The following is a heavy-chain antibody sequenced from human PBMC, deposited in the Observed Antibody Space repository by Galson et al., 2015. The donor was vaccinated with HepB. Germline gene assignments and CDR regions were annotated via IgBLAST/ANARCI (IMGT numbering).Heavy chain of an antibody. J-gene: IGHJ6*02. Sequence: SLRLSCAASGFTFSSYWMSWVRQAPGKGLEWVANIKQDGSEKYYVDSVKGRFTISRDNAKNSLYLQMNSLRAEDTAVYYCARIAGHYYYYGMDVWGQGTTVTVSS. CDR1: GFTFSSYW. CDR2: IKQDGSEK. CDR3: ARIAGHYYYYGMDV. V-gene: IGHV3-7*03.